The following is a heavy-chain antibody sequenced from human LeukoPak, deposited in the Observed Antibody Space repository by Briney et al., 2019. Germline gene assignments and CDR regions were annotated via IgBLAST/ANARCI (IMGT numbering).Heavy chain of an antibody. CDR1: GFTFRTYW. J-gene: IGHJ4*02. CDR2: INQDGSDI. V-gene: IGHV3-7*01. CDR3: ARDGRSRGSSHVNFDY. D-gene: IGHD3-16*01. Sequence: PGGSLRLSCAASGFTFRTYWMSWVRQAPGEGLVGVGNINQDGSDIYYVDSVKGRFTISRDNAKNSLSLQLNSLRAEDTAVYYCARDGRSRGSSHVNFDYWGQGILVTVSS.